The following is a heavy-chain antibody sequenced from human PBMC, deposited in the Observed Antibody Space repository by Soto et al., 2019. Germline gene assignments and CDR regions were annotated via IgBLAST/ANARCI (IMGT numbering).Heavy chain of an antibody. CDR1: GGSISSYY. J-gene: IGHJ4*02. V-gene: IGHV4-4*07. CDR2: IYTSGST. Sequence: PSETLSLTCTVSGGSISSYYWSWIRQPAGKGLELIGRIYTSGSTNYNPSLKSRGTMSVDTSKNQFSLKMSSVTDADTAVYYCVRSYYDFWSGYSNFDSWGQGTLAPASS. D-gene: IGHD3-3*01. CDR3: VRSYYDFWSGYSNFDS.